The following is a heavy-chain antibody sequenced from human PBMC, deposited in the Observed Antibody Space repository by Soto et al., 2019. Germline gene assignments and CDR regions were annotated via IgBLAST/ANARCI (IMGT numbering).Heavy chain of an antibody. J-gene: IGHJ4*02. CDR1: GFSFSSYG. CDR2: ISGSGGSK. CDR3: AKDRGIAARAHFDY. D-gene: IGHD6-6*01. Sequence: GTLSLTCAVSGFSFSSYGMTWVRQAPGKGLEWVSAISGSGGSKYYADSVKGRFTISRDNSKNTLYLQMNSLKAEDTAVYYCAKDRGIAARAHFDYWGQGTLVTVSS. V-gene: IGHV3-23*01.